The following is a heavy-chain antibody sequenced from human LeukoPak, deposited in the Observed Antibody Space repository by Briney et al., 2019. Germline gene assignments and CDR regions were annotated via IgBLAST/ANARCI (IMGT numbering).Heavy chain of an antibody. CDR3: ARRGVTMVRGLYYYYYMDV. J-gene: IGHJ6*03. CDR2: INHSGST. D-gene: IGHD3-10*01. CDR1: GGSFSGDY. V-gene: IGHV4-34*01. Sequence: SETLSLTCAVYGGSFSGDYWSWIRQPPGKGLEWIGEINHSGSTNYNPSLKSRVTISVDTSKNQFSLKLSSVTAADTAVYYCARRGVTMVRGLYYYYYMDVWGKGTTVTISS.